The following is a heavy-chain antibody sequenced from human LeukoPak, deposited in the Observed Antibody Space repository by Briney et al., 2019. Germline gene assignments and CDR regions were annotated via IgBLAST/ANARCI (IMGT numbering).Heavy chain of an antibody. J-gene: IGHJ4*02. CDR2: ISYDGSNK. V-gene: IGHV3-30*03. CDR3: ARDAYCSGGSCYVY. Sequence: GGSLRLSCVASGFTFSNYGMHWVRQAPGKGLEWVAVISYDGSNKLYADSMKGRFTISRDDSKNTLYLQMNSLRAEDTAIYYCARDAYCSGGSCYVYWGRGTLVTVSS. D-gene: IGHD2-15*01. CDR1: GFTFSNYG.